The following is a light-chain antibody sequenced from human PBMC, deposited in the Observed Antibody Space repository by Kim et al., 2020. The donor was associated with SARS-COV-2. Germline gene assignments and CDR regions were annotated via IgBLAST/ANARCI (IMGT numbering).Light chain of an antibody. CDR3: NSRDSSGNHLGV. Sequence: GPTVRITCQGDSRRRYYASCYQQKPGQAPVLVIYGKNNRPSGIPGRFSGSSSAHTASLTITGAQAEDEADYYCNSRDSSGNHLGVFGGGTQLTVL. V-gene: IGLV3-19*01. CDR1: SRRRYY. CDR2: GKN. J-gene: IGLJ2*01.